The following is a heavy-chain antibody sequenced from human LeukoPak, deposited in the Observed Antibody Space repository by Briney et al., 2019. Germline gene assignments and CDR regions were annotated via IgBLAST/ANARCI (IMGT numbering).Heavy chain of an antibody. V-gene: IGHV3-53*01. J-gene: IGHJ3*02. CDR1: GFTVSSNY. CDR3: AKLRGRKGLITMVRGVLSSGAFDI. Sequence: GGSLRLSCAASGFTVSSNYMTWVRQAPGKGLEWVSVIYSGGSTYYADSVKGRFTISRDNSKNTLYLQMNSLRAEDTAVYYCAKLRGRKGLITMVRGVLSSGAFDIWGQGTMVTVSS. D-gene: IGHD3-10*01. CDR2: IYSGGST.